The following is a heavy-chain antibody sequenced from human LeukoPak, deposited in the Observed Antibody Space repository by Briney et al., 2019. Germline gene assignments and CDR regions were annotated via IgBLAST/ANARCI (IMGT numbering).Heavy chain of an antibody. CDR2: INHSGST. CDR3: GRGEGYDFWSGYIDRFDY. Sequence: SETLSLTCAVYGGSFSGYYWSWIRQPPGKGLEWIGEINHSGSTNYNPSLKSRVTISVDTSKNQFSLKLSSVTAADTAVYYCGRGEGYDFWSGYIDRFDYWGQGTLVTVSS. J-gene: IGHJ4*02. D-gene: IGHD3-3*01. CDR1: GGSFSGYY. V-gene: IGHV4-34*01.